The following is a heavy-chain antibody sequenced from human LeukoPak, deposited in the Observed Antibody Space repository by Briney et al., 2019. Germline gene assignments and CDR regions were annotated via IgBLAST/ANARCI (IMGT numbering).Heavy chain of an antibody. D-gene: IGHD3-22*01. J-gene: IGHJ5*02. CDR3: ASDYYDSSGFNWFDP. V-gene: IGHV4-61*02. CDR2: IYTSGST. Sequence: SQTLSLTCTVSGGSISSGSYYWSWIRQPAGKGLEWIGRIYTSGSTNYNPSLKRRVTISVDTSKNQFSLKLSSVTAADTAVYYCASDYYDSSGFNWFDPWGQGTLVTVSS. CDR1: GGSISSGSYY.